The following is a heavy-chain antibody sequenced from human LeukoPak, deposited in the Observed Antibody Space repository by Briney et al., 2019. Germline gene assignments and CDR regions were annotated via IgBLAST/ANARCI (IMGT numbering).Heavy chain of an antibody. D-gene: IGHD3-16*01. CDR2: IYSDGRT. Sequence: GGSLRLSCAASGFTVSSTYISWVRQAPGRGLDWVSVIYSDGRTYYADSLKGRFTISRDSSKNTVYLQMNSLRVEDTAVYYCARLPRGDYWGQGTLVTVSS. CDR1: GFTVSSTY. J-gene: IGHJ4*02. CDR3: ARLPRGDY. V-gene: IGHV3-53*01.